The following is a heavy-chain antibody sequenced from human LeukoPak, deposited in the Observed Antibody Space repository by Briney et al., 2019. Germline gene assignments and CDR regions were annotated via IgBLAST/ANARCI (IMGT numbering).Heavy chain of an antibody. Sequence: GGSLRLSCTASGFTFGDYAMSWVRQAPGKGLEWVGFIRSKAYGETADYAASVKGRFTISRDDSKAIAYLQMNSLKTEDTAVYHCTRDRGAYNLYDYWGQGTLVTVSS. CDR3: TRDRGAYNLYDY. J-gene: IGHJ4*02. V-gene: IGHV3-49*04. CDR2: IRSKAYGETA. CDR1: GFTFGDYA. D-gene: IGHD1-1*01.